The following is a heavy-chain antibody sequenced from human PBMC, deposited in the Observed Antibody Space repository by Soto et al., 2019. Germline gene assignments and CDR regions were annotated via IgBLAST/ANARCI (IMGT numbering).Heavy chain of an antibody. CDR1: GFTFSSYG. V-gene: IGHV3-33*01. J-gene: IGHJ4*02. CDR2: IWYDGSNK. CDR3: ARDIHCSGGSCYFVLAY. Sequence: GGSLRLSCAASGFTFSSYGMHWVRQAPGKGLEWVAVIWYDGSNKYYADSVKGRFTISRDNSKNTLYLQMNSLRAEDTAVYYCARDIHCSGGSCYFVLAYWGQGTLVTVSS. D-gene: IGHD2-15*01.